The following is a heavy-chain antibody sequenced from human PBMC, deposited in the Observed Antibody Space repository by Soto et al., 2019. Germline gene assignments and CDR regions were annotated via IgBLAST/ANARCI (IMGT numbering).Heavy chain of an antibody. V-gene: IGHV1-69*01. Sequence: QVQLVQSGAEVKKPGSSVKVSCKASEGTFSRYAISWVRQAPGQGLEWMGGSIPNFGTVNYSQKFQGRVTIIADESTSTAYMELSSLRSEDTAVYYCARGSCGGDCPLDYWGQGTLVTVSS. CDR3: ARGSCGGDCPLDY. J-gene: IGHJ4*02. D-gene: IGHD2-21*02. CDR1: EGTFSRYA. CDR2: SIPNFGTV.